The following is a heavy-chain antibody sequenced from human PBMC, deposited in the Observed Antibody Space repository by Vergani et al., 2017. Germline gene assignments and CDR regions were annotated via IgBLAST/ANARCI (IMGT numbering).Heavy chain of an antibody. CDR2: ISVYNGYT. D-gene: IGHD1-26*01. CDR3: ARQWYSGSSYYDY. J-gene: IGHJ4*02. CDR1: GYTFTNYG. Sequence: QVQLVQSGAEVKKPGASVKVSCKASGYTFTNYGFSWVRQAPGQGLEWVGWISVYNGYTNYALKFQGRVTMTTDTSTTTAHMELRSLRSDDTAVYYCARQWYSGSSYYDYWGQGTLVTVSS. V-gene: IGHV1-18*01.